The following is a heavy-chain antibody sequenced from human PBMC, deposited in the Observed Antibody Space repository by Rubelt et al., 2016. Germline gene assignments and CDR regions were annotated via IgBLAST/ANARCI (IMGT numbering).Heavy chain of an antibody. D-gene: IGHD1-26*01. CDR1: GGSIRSHY. CDR3: ARVMLFGEWELPYAFDI. CDR2: MYYSGST. Sequence: QVQLQESGPGLVKPSETLSLTCSVSGGSIRSHYWSWIRQPPGKGLEWIGYMYYSGSTNSNPSLRSRVTMSADTPKNQFSLKLSSVTAADTAVYYGARVMLFGEWELPYAFDIWGQGTMVTVSS. J-gene: IGHJ3*02. V-gene: IGHV4-59*11.